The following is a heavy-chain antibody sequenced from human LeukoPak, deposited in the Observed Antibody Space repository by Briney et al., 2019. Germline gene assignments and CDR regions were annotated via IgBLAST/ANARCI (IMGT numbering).Heavy chain of an antibody. J-gene: IGHJ6*03. Sequence: SETLSLTCAVYGGSISGYYWSWIRQPPGKGLEWIGEINHSGSTNYNPSLKSRVTISIDTSKNQFSLKLSSVTAADTAVYYCARLLYGDYATLRYYYYYMDVWGKGTTVTISS. D-gene: IGHD4-17*01. CDR2: INHSGST. CDR1: GGSISGYY. CDR3: ARLLYGDYATLRYYYYYMDV. V-gene: IGHV4-34*01.